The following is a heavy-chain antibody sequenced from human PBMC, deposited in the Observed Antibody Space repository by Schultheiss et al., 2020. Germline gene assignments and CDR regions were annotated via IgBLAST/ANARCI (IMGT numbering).Heavy chain of an antibody. CDR2: IYRGGHT. V-gene: IGHV3-53*05. D-gene: IGHD2-15*01. CDR3: ARDIGYRGRVAFDS. J-gene: IGHJ4*02. Sequence: GESLKISCAASGITVSSNYINWVRQAPGKGLELVSVIYRGGHTYYADSVKGRFTISRDNSRNTVYLQMNTLRAEDTAVYYCARDIGYRGRVAFDSWGQGTLVTVSS. CDR1: GITVSSNY.